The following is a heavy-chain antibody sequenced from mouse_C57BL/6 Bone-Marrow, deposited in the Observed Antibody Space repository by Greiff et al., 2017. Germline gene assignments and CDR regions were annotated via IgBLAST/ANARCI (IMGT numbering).Heavy chain of an antibody. Sequence: VQLQQSGAELVRPGASVKLSCTASGFNIKDDYMHWVKQRPEQGLEWIGWIDPENGDTEYASKFQGKATITADTASNTAYLQLSSLTSEYSAVYYCNTHYGSSAYWGQGTLVTVSA. CDR1: GFNIKDDY. D-gene: IGHD1-1*01. J-gene: IGHJ3*01. CDR2: IDPENGDT. V-gene: IGHV14-4*01. CDR3: NTHYGSSAY.